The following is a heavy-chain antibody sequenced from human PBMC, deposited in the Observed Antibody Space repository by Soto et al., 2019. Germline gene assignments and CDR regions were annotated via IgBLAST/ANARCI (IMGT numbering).Heavy chain of an antibody. J-gene: IGHJ6*02. D-gene: IGHD3-16*01. CDR3: VMVDNYVTPTPQDV. CDR1: GYIFVNYG. CDR2: ISHYTGNT. V-gene: IGHV1-18*01. Sequence: QVQLVQSGDEVKKPGASVKVSCKASGYIFVNYGIAWVRQAPGQGLEWMGWISHYTGNTHSATKVQGRLTMTTDTSTGTAYMDLGSLTSDDTAVYYCVMVDNYVTPTPQDVWGQGTTVTVSS.